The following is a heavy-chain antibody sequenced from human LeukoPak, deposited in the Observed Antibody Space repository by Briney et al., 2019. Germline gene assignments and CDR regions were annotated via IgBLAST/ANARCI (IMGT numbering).Heavy chain of an antibody. D-gene: IGHD3-16*02. V-gene: IGHV3-30-3*01. CDR1: GFTFSSYA. J-gene: IGHJ4*02. Sequence: GGSLRLSCAASGFTFSSYAMHWVRQAPGKGLEWVAVISYDGSNKYYADSVKGRFTISRDNSKNTLYLQMNSLRAEDTAVYYCARDLQPPSYXXXWXSYRAGDYWGQGTLVT. CDR2: ISYDGSNK. CDR3: ARDLQPPSYXXXWXSYRAGDY.